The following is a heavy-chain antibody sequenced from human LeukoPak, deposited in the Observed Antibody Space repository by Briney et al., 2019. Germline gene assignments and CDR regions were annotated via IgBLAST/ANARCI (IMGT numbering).Heavy chain of an antibody. J-gene: IGHJ4*02. Sequence: GGSLRLSCAASGSTSDDYAMHWVRQAPGKGLGWVSLISGDGGSKYYADSVKGRFTISRDNSKNSLYLQMNSLRTEDTALYYCAKENYDSSGYYWLYFDYWGQGTLVTVSS. D-gene: IGHD3-22*01. V-gene: IGHV3-43*02. CDR1: GSTSDDYA. CDR3: AKENYDSSGYYWLYFDY. CDR2: ISGDGGSK.